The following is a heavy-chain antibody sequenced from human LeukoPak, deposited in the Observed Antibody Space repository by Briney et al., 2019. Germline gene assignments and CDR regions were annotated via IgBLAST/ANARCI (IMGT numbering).Heavy chain of an antibody. Sequence: GRSLRLSCAVSGFSFSRYGMHWVRQAPGKGLEWVAFIRYDGSNKYYADSVKGRFTISRDISQNTLYLQMNSLRAEDTAVYYCAKDGDNFGIDYWGQGTLVTVSS. CDR1: GFSFSRYG. D-gene: IGHD4-17*01. CDR3: AKDGDNFGIDY. CDR2: IRYDGSNK. J-gene: IGHJ4*02. V-gene: IGHV3-30*02.